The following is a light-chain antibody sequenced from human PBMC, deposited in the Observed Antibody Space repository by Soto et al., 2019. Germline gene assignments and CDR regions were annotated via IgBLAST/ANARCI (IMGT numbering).Light chain of an antibody. Sequence: DIQITRSPSSLSSSVGDRVTMTCRAIQSSSRYLNWYQQKPGKAPKLLIHFTSSLQSGVPERFGGSGSGTDFTLTINSLEPEDSAVYYCQQRHMWPITFGQGTRLEIK. CDR3: QQRHMWPIT. V-gene: IGKV1-39*01. CDR2: FTS. J-gene: IGKJ5*01. CDR1: QSSSRY.